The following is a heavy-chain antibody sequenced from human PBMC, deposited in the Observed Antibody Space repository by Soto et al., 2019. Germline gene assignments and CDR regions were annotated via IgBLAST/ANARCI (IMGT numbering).Heavy chain of an antibody. J-gene: IGHJ5*02. D-gene: IGHD4-17*01. Sequence: PGESLKISCKGSGYSFTSYWISWVRQMPGKGLEWMGRIDPTDSYTDYSPSFQGHVTISADKSITTAYLQWSSLRTSDTAIYYCASPATDYGDYAPAWFVTWGQGTLVTVSA. CDR1: GYSFTSYW. CDR3: ASPATDYGDYAPAWFVT. V-gene: IGHV5-10-1*01. CDR2: IDPTDSYT.